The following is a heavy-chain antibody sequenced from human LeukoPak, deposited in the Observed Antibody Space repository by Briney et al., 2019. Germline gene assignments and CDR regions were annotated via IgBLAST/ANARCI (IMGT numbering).Heavy chain of an antibody. CDR3: ARAYSNYYYYYMDV. V-gene: IGHV3-11*01. CDR1: GFTFSDFY. D-gene: IGHD4-11*01. J-gene: IGHJ6*03. Sequence: PGGSLRLSCAASGFTFSDFYMTWIRQTPGKGLEWISYISPSGSDINYADSMKGRFTISRDNAKNSLYLQMNSLRAEDTALYYCARAYSNYYYYYMDVWGKGTTVTVSS. CDR2: ISPSGSDI.